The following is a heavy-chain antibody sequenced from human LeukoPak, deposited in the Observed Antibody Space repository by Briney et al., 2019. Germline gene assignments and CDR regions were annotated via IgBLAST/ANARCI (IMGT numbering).Heavy chain of an antibody. D-gene: IGHD2-2*01. J-gene: IGHJ4*02. CDR1: GFNVNSNY. V-gene: IGHV3-66*02. CDR2: IYSAGDT. Sequence: PGGSLRLSCAASGFNVNSNYMSWVRQAPGKGLEWVSLIYSAGDTFYSDSVRGRFTISRANSRNTLYLQMDSLRAEDTALYYCARRYCSGPTCQASPIDYWGQGTLVTVSS. CDR3: ARRYCSGPTCQASPIDY.